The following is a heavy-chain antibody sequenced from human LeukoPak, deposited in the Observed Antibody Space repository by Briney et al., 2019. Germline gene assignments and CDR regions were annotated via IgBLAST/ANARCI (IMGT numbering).Heavy chain of an antibody. D-gene: IGHD6-13*01. CDR2: IYSGGST. J-gene: IGHJ4*02. CDR3: AATNRIAAAGIFDY. V-gene: IGHV3-66*01. Sequence: GGSLRLSCAASGFTVSSNYMSWVRQAPGKGLEWVSVIYSGGSTYYADSVKGRFTISRDNSKNTLYLQMNSLRAEDTAVYYCAATNRIAAAGIFDYWGQGTLVTVSS. CDR1: GFTVSSNY.